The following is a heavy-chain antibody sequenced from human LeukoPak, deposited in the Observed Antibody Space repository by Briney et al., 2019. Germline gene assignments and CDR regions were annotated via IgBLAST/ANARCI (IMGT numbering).Heavy chain of an antibody. CDR3: ATRWVLTGEPH. V-gene: IGHV4-34*01. CDR1: GGSFSGYY. Sequence: SETLSLTCAVYGGSFSGYYWSWIRQPPGKGLEWIGEINHGGSTNYNPSLKSRVTISVDESKNQLSLTLNSVTAADTAVYYCATRWVLTGEPHWGQGTLVTVSS. D-gene: IGHD7-27*01. J-gene: IGHJ4*02. CDR2: INHGGST.